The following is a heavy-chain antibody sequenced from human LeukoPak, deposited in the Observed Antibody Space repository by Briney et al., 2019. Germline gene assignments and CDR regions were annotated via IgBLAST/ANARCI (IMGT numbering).Heavy chain of an antibody. CDR1: GFTFDDYA. Sequence: PGRSLRLSCAASGFTFDDYAMHWVRQAPGKGLEWVSGISWNSGSIGYADSVKGRFTISRDNAKNSLYLQMNSLRAEDMALYYCAKSTGFTSYYMDVWGKGTTVTVSS. CDR2: ISWNSGSI. V-gene: IGHV3-9*03. CDR3: AKSTGFTSYYMDV. D-gene: IGHD2-2*01. J-gene: IGHJ6*03.